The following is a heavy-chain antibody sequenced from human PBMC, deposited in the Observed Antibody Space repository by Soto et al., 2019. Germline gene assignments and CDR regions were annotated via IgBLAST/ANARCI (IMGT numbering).Heavy chain of an antibody. CDR2: INHSGST. V-gene: IGHV4-34*01. CDR1: GGSFSGYY. Sequence: SETLSLTCAVCGGSFSGYYWSWIRQPPGKGLEWIGEINHSGSTNYNPSLKSRVTISVDTSKNQFSLKLSSVTAADTAVYYCARGLHVDKAMVSDWNYYYGMDVWGQGTTVTVSS. CDR3: ARGLHVDKAMVSDWNYYYGMDV. D-gene: IGHD5-18*01. J-gene: IGHJ6*02.